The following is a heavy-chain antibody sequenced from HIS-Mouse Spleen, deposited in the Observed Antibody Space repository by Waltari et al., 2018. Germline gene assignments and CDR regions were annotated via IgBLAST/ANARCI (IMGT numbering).Heavy chain of an antibody. CDR1: AGSISSSSYY. V-gene: IGHV4-39*07. D-gene: IGHD3-9*01. Sequence: QLQLQESGPGLVKPSETRSLTCTVSAGSISSSSYYWGWIRQPPGKGLEWIGCIYYSGSTCYNPSLTSRITISVDTSKNQFSLKLSSVTAADTAVYYCARGYLTGERHFDYWGQGTLVTVSS. CDR3: ARGYLTGERHFDY. J-gene: IGHJ4*02. CDR2: IYYSGST.